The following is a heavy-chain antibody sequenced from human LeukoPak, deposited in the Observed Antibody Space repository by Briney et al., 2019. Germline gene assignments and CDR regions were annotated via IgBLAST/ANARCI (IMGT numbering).Heavy chain of an antibody. Sequence: PSETLSLTCTVSGGSISTYYWSWIRQPPGKGLEWIGYIYHSGSTYYNPSLKSRVTISVDRSKNQFSLKLSSVTAADTAVYYCARDGRLRGYDPSVVDYWGQGTLVTVSS. V-gene: IGHV4-59*12. CDR1: GGSISTYY. CDR2: IYHSGST. D-gene: IGHD5-12*01. J-gene: IGHJ4*02. CDR3: ARDGRLRGYDPSVVDY.